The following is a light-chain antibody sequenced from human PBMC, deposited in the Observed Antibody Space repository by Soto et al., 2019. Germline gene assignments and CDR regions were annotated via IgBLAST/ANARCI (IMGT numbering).Light chain of an antibody. V-gene: IGKV3-11*01. J-gene: IGKJ1*01. Sequence: EIVMTQSPATLSVSPGERATLSCRASQSVGSTLAWYQQKPGQAHRLXIYDAYTRATGIQARFSGSGSGTGFTLTVSSLEPEDFAVYYCQQRSNWPRTFGQGTKVDIK. CDR3: QQRSNWPRT. CDR1: QSVGST. CDR2: DAY.